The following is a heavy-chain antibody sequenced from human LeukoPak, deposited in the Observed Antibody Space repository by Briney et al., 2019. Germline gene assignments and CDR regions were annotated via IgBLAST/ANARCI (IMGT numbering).Heavy chain of an antibody. CDR1: GFTFSSYG. J-gene: IGHJ5*02. CDR3: AKDLSWVRGARNNWFDP. V-gene: IGHV3-30*02. CDR2: IRYDGSNK. D-gene: IGHD1-26*01. Sequence: HPGGSLRLSCAASGFTFSSYGMHWVRQAPGKGLEWVAFIRYDGSNKYYADSVKGRFTISRDNSKNTLYLQMNSLRAEDTAVYYCAKDLSWVRGARNNWFDPWGQGTLVTVSS.